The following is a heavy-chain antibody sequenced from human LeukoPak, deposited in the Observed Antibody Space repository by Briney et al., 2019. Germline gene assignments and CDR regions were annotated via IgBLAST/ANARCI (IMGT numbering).Heavy chain of an antibody. CDR3: ARLPRWYYFDY. J-gene: IGHJ4*02. CDR2: IYYSGST. V-gene: IGHV4-59*08. CDR1: GGPISSYY. D-gene: IGHD6-13*01. Sequence: SETLSLTCAVSGGPISSYYWSWIRQPPGKGLEWIGYIYYSGSTNYNPSLKSRVTISVDTSKNQFSLKLSSVTAADTAVYYCARLPRWYYFDYWGQGTLVTVSS.